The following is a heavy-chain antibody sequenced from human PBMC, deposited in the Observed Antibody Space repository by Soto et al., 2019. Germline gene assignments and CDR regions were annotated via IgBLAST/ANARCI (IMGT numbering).Heavy chain of an antibody. V-gene: IGHV3-23*01. CDR1: GFTFSSYA. J-gene: IGHJ4*02. D-gene: IGHD3-3*01. CDR2: ISGSGGST. Sequence: EVQLLESGGGLVQPGGSLRLSCAASGFTFSSYAMSWVRQAPGKGLEWVSAISGSGGSTYYADSATGRFTISRDNTKNALYLQMNSLRDEDTAVYYCAKGSRYYFWSGYYGHSLAYWGEGTLVVVSS. CDR3: AKGSRYYFWSGYYGHSLAY.